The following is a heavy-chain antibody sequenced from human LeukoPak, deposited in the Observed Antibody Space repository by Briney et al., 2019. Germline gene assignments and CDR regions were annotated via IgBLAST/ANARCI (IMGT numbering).Heavy chain of an antibody. J-gene: IGHJ4*02. Sequence: PEASVKVSCKASGYTFTDYYMHWVRQAPGQGFEWMGWINPNSGDTNYAQKFQGRVTMTRDTSISTAHMELSRLRSDDTAVYYCARANFLYCSSTTCLFDYWGQGPLVIVSS. CDR1: GYTFTDYY. D-gene: IGHD2-2*01. CDR2: INPNSGDT. CDR3: ARANFLYCSSTTCLFDY. V-gene: IGHV1-2*02.